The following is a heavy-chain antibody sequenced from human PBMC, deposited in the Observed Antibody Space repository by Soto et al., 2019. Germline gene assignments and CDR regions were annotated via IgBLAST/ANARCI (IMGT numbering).Heavy chain of an antibody. J-gene: IGHJ4*02. CDR1: GFTFNTYS. CDR3: GRAPGGTGIVDY. V-gene: IGHV3-33*01. CDR2: IWYDGTQK. D-gene: IGHD7-27*01. Sequence: QVQLEESGGGVVQPGRSLRLSCEASGFTFNTYSMHWVRQPPGKGLEWLAAIWYDGTQKYYADSVKGRFIISRDNAKNTLFLQMNSLRAEDTAVYYCGRAPGGTGIVDYWGQGTLVNVSS.